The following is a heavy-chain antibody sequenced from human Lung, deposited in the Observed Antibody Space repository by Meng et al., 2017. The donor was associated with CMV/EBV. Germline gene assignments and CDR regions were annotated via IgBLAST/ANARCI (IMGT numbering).Heavy chain of an antibody. CDR2: IKQDGSEK. V-gene: IGHV3-7*01. CDR1: GVACGGYW. Sequence: LAGAACGVACGGYWMRWVGQAPGKGLEWVANIKQDGSEKYYMDSVKGRFTISRDNAKNSLYLQMNSLRAEDTAVYYCASGLATYYFDYWGQGTLVTVSS. J-gene: IGHJ4*02. CDR3: ASGLATYYFDY. D-gene: IGHD5-12*01.